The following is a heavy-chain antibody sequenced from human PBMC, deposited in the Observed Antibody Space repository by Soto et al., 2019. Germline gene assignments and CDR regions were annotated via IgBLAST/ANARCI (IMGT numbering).Heavy chain of an antibody. D-gene: IGHD3-22*01. CDR1: GYIFTNYY. V-gene: IGHV1-46*03. J-gene: IGHJ4*02. Sequence: ASAKVSCKASGYIFTNYYIHWVRQAPGQGLEWMGIINLSADRTSYAQKFQGRFTVTMDTSTSTVYMELGSLRSEDTAVYYCVRDPSSGYRSFDYWGQGTLVTVSS. CDR2: INLSADRT. CDR3: VRDPSSGYRSFDY.